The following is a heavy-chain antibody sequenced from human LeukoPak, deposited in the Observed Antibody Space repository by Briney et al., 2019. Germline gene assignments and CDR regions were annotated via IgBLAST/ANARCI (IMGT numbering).Heavy chain of an antibody. Sequence: GGSLRLSCAASGFTFSSYWMHWVRQAPGKGLVWVPRINSDGSSTSYADSVKGRFTISRDNAKNTLYLQMNSLRAEDTAVYYCARDRYDFWSGYSSWFDPWGQGTLVTVSS. CDR2: INSDGSST. V-gene: IGHV3-74*01. CDR1: GFTFSSYW. CDR3: ARDRYDFWSGYSSWFDP. D-gene: IGHD3-3*01. J-gene: IGHJ5*02.